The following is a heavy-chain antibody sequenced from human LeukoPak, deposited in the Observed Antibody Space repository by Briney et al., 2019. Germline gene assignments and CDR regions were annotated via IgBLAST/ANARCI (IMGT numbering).Heavy chain of an antibody. CDR1: GFTFSSYA. D-gene: IGHD3-22*01. CDR2: ISGSGGST. J-gene: IGHJ1*01. CDR3: AKDRLPHYYDSSGYLFQH. V-gene: IGHV3-23*01. Sequence: GGSLRLSCAASGFTFSSYAMSWVRQAPGKGLEWVSAISGSGGSTYYADSVKGRFTISRDNSKNMLYLQMNSLKAEDTAVYYCAKDRLPHYYDSSGYLFQHWGQGTLVTASS.